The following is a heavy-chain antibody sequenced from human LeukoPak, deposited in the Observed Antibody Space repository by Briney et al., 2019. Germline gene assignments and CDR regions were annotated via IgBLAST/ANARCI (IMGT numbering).Heavy chain of an antibody. V-gene: IGHV1-69*04. J-gene: IGHJ4*02. CDR1: GYTFTSYA. D-gene: IGHD3-10*01. CDR2: IIPILGIA. CDR3: ARDSYGSMDCFDY. Sequence: ASVKVSCKASGYTFTSYAISWVRQAPGQGLEWMGRIIPILGIANYAQKFQGRVTITADKSTSTAYMELSSLRSEDTAVYYCARDSYGSMDCFDYWGQGTLVTVSS.